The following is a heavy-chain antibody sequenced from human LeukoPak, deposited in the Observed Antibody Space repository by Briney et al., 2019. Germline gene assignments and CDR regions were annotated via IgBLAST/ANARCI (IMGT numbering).Heavy chain of an antibody. CDR3: ARALLITIFGVVTGYYGMDV. CDR2: ISAYNGNT. CDR1: GYTFTIYG. J-gene: IGHJ6*02. D-gene: IGHD3-3*01. V-gene: IGHV1-18*01. Sequence: GASVKVSFKASGYTFTIYGISWVRQAPGQGLEWMGWISAYNGNTNYAQKLQGRVTMTTDTSTSTAYMELRSLRSDDTAVYYCARALLITIFGVVTGYYGMDVWGQGTTVTVSS.